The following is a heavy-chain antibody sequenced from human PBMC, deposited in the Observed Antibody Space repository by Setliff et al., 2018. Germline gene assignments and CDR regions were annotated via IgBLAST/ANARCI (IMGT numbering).Heavy chain of an antibody. CDR3: ARGRLLYVGDSHYFDI. J-gene: IGHJ4*02. CDR2: IYSEGTT. CDR1: GASLTSGPYY. V-gene: IGHV4-61*09. Sequence: PSETLSLTCNVSGASLTSGPYYWTWVRQPAGKGLEWIGHIYSEGTTNYSPSLRSRVTISSDTSKNQFSLQLNSVTATDTAVYYCARGRLLYVGDSHYFDIWGQGTLVTVSS. D-gene: IGHD4-17*01.